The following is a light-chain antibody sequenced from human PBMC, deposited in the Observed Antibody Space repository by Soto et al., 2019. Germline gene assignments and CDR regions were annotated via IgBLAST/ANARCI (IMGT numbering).Light chain of an antibody. V-gene: IGLV2-14*03. Sequence: QSALTQPASVSASPGQSITIPCTGTSSDIGAYNSVSWYQQHPGKAPQLMIYDVSYRPSGISSRFSGSKSGNTASLTISGLQADDDADYYCASYTSARIRVFGGGTKVTVL. CDR1: SSDIGAYNS. CDR3: ASYTSARIRV. J-gene: IGLJ2*01. CDR2: DVS.